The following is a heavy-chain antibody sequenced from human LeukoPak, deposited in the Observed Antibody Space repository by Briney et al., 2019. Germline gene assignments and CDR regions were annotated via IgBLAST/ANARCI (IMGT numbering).Heavy chain of an antibody. CDR3: AREIIVARGAFDI. Sequence: SETLSLTCTVSGGSISSSSYYWGWIRHPPGKGLEWIGSIYYSGSTYYNPSLKSRVTISVATSKNQFSLKLSSVTAADTAVYYCAREIIVARGAFDIWGQGTMVTVSS. D-gene: IGHD5-12*01. CDR1: GGSISSSSYY. J-gene: IGHJ3*02. CDR2: IYYSGST. V-gene: IGHV4-39*02.